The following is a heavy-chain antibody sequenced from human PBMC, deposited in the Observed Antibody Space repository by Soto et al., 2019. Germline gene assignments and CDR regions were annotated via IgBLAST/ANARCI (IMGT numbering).Heavy chain of an antibody. Sequence: VQLVESGGGVVQPGRSLRLSCAASGFTLNTYSMNWVRQAPGKGLEWVSYISSSRATIYYADSVKGRFTISRDDAKNSLYLQMNSLRDDDTAVYYCVRGRSDSLMDVWGQGTTVTVSS. CDR2: ISSSRATI. D-gene: IGHD2-15*01. CDR1: GFTLNTYS. CDR3: VRGRSDSLMDV. V-gene: IGHV3-48*02. J-gene: IGHJ6*02.